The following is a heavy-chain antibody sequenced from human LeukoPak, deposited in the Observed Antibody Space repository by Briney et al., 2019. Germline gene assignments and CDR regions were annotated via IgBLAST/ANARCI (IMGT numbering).Heavy chain of an antibody. V-gene: IGHV1-8*01. CDR1: GYTFTSYD. Sequence: PGASVKVSCKASGYTFTSYDINWVRQATGQGLEWMGWMNPNSGNTGYAQKFQGRVTMTRNTSISTAYMELSSLRSEDTAVYYCARDLGYCSSTSCYTWRDTNWFDPWGQGTLVTVSS. CDR2: MNPNSGNT. CDR3: ARDLGYCSSTSCYTWRDTNWFDP. D-gene: IGHD2-2*02. J-gene: IGHJ5*02.